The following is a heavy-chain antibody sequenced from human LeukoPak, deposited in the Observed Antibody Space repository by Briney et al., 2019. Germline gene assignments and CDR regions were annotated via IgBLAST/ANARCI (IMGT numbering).Heavy chain of an antibody. CDR2: MNPNSGNT. D-gene: IGHD3-9*01. CDR3: ARLRYANNWFDH. Sequence: GASVTVSYKPSGYTFTSYDINWLRQAPGQRLEWMGWMNPNSGNTGYAQKFQGRVTMTRNTSISTAYMELSSLRSEDTAVYYCARLRYANNWFDHWGQGTLVTVSS. V-gene: IGHV1-8*02. J-gene: IGHJ5*02. CDR1: GYTFTSYD.